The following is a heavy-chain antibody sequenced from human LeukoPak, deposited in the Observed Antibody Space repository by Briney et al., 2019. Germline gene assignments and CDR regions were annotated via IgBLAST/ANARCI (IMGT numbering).Heavy chain of an antibody. CDR1: GFTFSSYS. D-gene: IGHD6-19*01. CDR3: ARAYSSGWYGVGSYYMDV. CDR2: ISSSSSTI. Sequence: PGGSLRLSCAASGFTFSSYSMNWVRQAPGKGLEWVSSISSSSSTIYYADSVKGRFTISRDNAKNSLYLQMNSLRAEDTAVYYCARAYSSGWYGVGSYYMDVWGKGTTVTVSS. J-gene: IGHJ6*03. V-gene: IGHV3-48*01.